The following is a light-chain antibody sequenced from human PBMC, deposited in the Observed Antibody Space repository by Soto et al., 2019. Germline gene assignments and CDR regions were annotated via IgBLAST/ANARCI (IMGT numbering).Light chain of an antibody. V-gene: IGKV3-15*01. CDR1: QSVKSN. Sequence: IVMTQSPATLSVSPGERATLSCRASQSVKSNLVWYQQKPGQAPRLLIYGASTRATGISGRFSGSGYGTEFTLTISSLQSEDFAVYYCQQYNNWLWTFGQGTKVEIK. J-gene: IGKJ1*01. CDR3: QQYNNWLWT. CDR2: GAS.